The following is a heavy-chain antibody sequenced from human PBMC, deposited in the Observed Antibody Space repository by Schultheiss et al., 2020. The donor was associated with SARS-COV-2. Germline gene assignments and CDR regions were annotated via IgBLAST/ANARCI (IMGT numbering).Heavy chain of an antibody. CDR3: ARVMRTVTTVRWFDP. J-gene: IGHJ5*02. D-gene: IGHD4-11*01. Sequence: SETLSLTCTVSGGSISSYYWSWIRQPPGKGLEWIGYIYYSGSTNYNPSLKSRVFMSVDTSKNQFSLKLNSVTAADTAVYYCARVMRTVTTVRWFDPWGQGTLVTVSS. CDR2: IYYSGST. CDR1: GGSISSYY. V-gene: IGHV4-59*08.